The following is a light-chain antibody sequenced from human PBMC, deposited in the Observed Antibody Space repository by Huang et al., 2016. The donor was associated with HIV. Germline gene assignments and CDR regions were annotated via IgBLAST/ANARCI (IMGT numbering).Light chain of an antibody. V-gene: IGKV3-20*01. J-gene: IGKJ4*01. CDR3: QQYGSSPLT. CDR2: GAS. Sequence: EIVLTQSPGTLSLSPGERATLSCRASQSVSSNYLAWYQQNPGQAPRLRIDGASSRATGIPDRFSGSGSGTDFTLTISRLEPEDFALYYCQQYGSSPLTFGGGTKVEIK. CDR1: QSVSSNY.